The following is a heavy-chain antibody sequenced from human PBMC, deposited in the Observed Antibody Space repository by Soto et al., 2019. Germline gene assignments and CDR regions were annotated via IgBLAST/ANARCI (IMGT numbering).Heavy chain of an antibody. J-gene: IGHJ5*02. D-gene: IGHD2-2*01. CDR3: ARGESVVVPAAIYAVGWLDP. CDR1: GGAFKSYS. Sequence: SVEVSWKASGGAFKSYSLWWLRHAPEQRLEWMGWIIASNGKAKYSQKFQGRVTITGDTSASTAYMELSSLRSEDTAVYYCARGESVVVPAAIYAVGWLDPWGQGTLVTVSS. V-gene: IGHV1-3*01. CDR2: IIASNGKA.